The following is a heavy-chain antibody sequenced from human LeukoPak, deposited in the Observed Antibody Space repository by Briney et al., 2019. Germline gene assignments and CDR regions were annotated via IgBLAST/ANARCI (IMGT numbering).Heavy chain of an antibody. J-gene: IGHJ1*01. V-gene: IGHV3-23*01. CDR1: GFTFSSYA. CDR2: ISGSGGST. D-gene: IGHD3-3*01. Sequence: GGSLRLSCEASGFTFSSYAMSWVGQAPGKGLEWVSAISGSGGSTYYADSVKGRFTISRDNSKNTLYLQMNSLRAEDTAVCYCAKVDREGYYDFWSGYRNAEYFQHWGQGTLVTVSS. CDR3: AKVDREGYYDFWSGYRNAEYFQH.